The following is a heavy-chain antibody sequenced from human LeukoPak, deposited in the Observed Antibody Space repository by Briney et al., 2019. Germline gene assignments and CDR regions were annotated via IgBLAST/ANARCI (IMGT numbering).Heavy chain of an antibody. CDR3: AKDLHNYYDSSGYPGY. CDR2: ISSSSSYI. CDR1: GFTFSSYS. J-gene: IGHJ4*02. V-gene: IGHV3-21*04. D-gene: IGHD3-22*01. Sequence: GGSLRLSCAASGFTFSSYSMNWVRQAPGKGLEWVSSISSSSSYIYYADSVKGRFTISRDNAKNSLHLQMNSLRAEDTALYYCAKDLHNYYDSSGYPGYWGQGTLVTVSS.